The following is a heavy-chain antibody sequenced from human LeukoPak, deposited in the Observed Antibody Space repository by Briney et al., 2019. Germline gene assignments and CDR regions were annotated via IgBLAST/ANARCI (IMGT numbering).Heavy chain of an antibody. CDR1: GFTFSSYS. D-gene: IGHD4-23*01. V-gene: IGHV3-48*04. CDR2: ISSSSSTI. J-gene: IGHJ3*02. Sequence: PGRSLRLSCAASGFTFSSYSMNWVRQAPGKGLEWVSYISSSSSTIYYADSVKGRFTISRDNAKNSLYLQMNSLRAEDTAVYYCAREFRYGGQPGDAFDIWGQGTMVTVSS. CDR3: AREFRYGGQPGDAFDI.